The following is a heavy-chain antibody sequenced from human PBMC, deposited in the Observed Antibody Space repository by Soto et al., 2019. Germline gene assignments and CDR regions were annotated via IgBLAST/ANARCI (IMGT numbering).Heavy chain of an antibody. CDR1: GFTVSSNY. Sequence: EVQLVESGGGLIQPGGSLRLSCAVSGFTVSSNYMSWVRQAPGKGLEWVSVIYSGGSTYYADSVKGRFTISRDNSKSTLYLQMNSLRAEDTAVYYCAIHITMDPLLVYWGQGTLVTVSS. D-gene: IGHD3-10*01. CDR3: AIHITMDPLLVY. CDR2: IYSGGST. V-gene: IGHV3-53*01. J-gene: IGHJ4*02.